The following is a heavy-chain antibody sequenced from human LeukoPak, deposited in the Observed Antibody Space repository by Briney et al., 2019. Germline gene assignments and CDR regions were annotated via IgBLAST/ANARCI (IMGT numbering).Heavy chain of an antibody. J-gene: IGHJ4*02. CDR2: INPNSGDT. Sequence: GVSVKVSCKASGYTFTGYYMHWVRQAPGQGLEWMGWINPNSGDTNYAQKFQGRVTMTRDTSISTAYMELSRLRSDDTAVYYCARQGLAVAVSFDYWGQGTLVTVSS. CDR1: GYTFTGYY. CDR3: ARQGLAVAVSFDY. V-gene: IGHV1-2*02. D-gene: IGHD6-19*01.